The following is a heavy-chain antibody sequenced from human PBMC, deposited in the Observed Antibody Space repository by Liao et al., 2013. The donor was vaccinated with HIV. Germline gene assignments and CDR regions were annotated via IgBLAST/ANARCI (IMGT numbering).Heavy chain of an antibody. D-gene: IGHD3-10*01. CDR3: ARDEGYYYASGSHYGGNWFDP. V-gene: IGHV4-61*02. CDR2: IYTSGST. Sequence: QVQLQESGPGLVKPSQTLSLTCTVSGGSISSGSYYWSWIRQPAGKGLEWIGRIYTSGSTNYNPSLKSRVTISVDTSKNQFSLKLSSVTAADTAIYYCARDEGYYYASGSHYGGNWFDPWGQGTLVTVSS. J-gene: IGHJ5*02. CDR1: GGSISSGSYY.